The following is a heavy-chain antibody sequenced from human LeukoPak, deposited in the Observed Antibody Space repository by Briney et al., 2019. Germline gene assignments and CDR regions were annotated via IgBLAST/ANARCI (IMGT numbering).Heavy chain of an antibody. CDR2: IDKKTKNYET. V-gene: IGHV3-73*01. Sequence: GGSLRLSCAASGFTFSDCSIHWVRQASGKGLEWGGLIDKKTKNYETAYAESVRGRFTISRDDSKNTAYLQMDSLEIEDTALYYCTRDAGTYNWLDPWGQGTLVTVSS. CDR3: TRDAGTYNWLDP. D-gene: IGHD1-26*01. CDR1: GFTFSDCS. J-gene: IGHJ5*02.